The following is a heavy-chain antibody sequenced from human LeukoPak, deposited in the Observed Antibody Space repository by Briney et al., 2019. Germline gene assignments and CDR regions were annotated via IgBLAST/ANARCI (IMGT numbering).Heavy chain of an antibody. CDR1: GYTFTNYG. CDR3: TRGGDDAVLRSGLVDY. CDR2: ISAYTGNT. Sequence: ASVKVSCKASGYTFTNYGISWVRQAPGQGLEWVGGISAYTGNTKYKQNVQGRVTMTTDTSTSTAYMELRSLRSDDTAVYYCTRGGDDAVLRSGLVDYWGQGTLVTVSS. J-gene: IGHJ4*02. D-gene: IGHD2/OR15-2a*01. V-gene: IGHV1-18*01.